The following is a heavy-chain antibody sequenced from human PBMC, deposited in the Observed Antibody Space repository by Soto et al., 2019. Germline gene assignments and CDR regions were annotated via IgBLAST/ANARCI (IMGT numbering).Heavy chain of an antibody. Sequence: GGSLRLSCAASGFTFSSYGMHWVRQAPGKGLEWVAVISYDGSNKYYADSVKGRFTISRDNSKNTLYLQMNSLRAEDTAVYYCAKDFGGVGYYYGMDVWGQGTTVTVSS. J-gene: IGHJ6*02. CDR3: AKDFGGVGYYYGMDV. CDR1: GFTFSSYG. V-gene: IGHV3-30*18. CDR2: ISYDGSNK. D-gene: IGHD2-8*02.